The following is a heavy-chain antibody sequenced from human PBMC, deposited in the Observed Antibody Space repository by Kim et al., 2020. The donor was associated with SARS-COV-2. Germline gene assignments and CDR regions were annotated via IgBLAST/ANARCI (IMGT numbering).Heavy chain of an antibody. CDR2: IYYSGST. CDR1: GGSISSSSYY. V-gene: IGHV4-39*01. Sequence: SETLSLTCTVSGGSISSSSYYWGWIRQPPGKGLEWIGSIYYSGSTYYNPSLKSRVTISVDTSKNQFSLKLSSVTAADTAVYYCARHSPNYYDSIMKWFDPWGQGTLVTVSS. CDR3: ARHSPNYYDSIMKWFDP. D-gene: IGHD3-22*01. J-gene: IGHJ5*02.